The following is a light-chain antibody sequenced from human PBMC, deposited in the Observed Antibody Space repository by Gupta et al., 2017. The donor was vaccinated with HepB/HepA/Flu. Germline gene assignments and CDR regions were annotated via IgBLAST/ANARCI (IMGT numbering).Light chain of an antibody. CDR1: SSDVGSYNL. CDR3: CSYAGSSTLV. Sequence: QSALPQPASVSGSPGPSITISCTGTSSDVGSYNLVPWYQQHPAKAPKLMIYEVSRRPAGVSNRFSGSKAGNTASLTISGLQAEDEADYYCCSYAGSSTLVFGGGTKLTVL. V-gene: IGLV2-23*02. CDR2: EVS. J-gene: IGLJ2*01.